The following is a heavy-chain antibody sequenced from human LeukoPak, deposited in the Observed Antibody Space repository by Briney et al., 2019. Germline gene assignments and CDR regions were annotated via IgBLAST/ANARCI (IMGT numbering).Heavy chain of an antibody. Sequence: GGSLRLSCAASGFSVISNYMSWVRQAPGKGLEWVSAMYSGGSTYYAGSVKGRFTISRDNSKNTLYLQMNSLRADDTAVYYCAREKTGYNSALDGMDVWGQGTTVTVSS. J-gene: IGHJ6*02. CDR3: AREKTGYNSALDGMDV. CDR2: MYSGGST. CDR1: GFSVISNY. D-gene: IGHD6-19*01. V-gene: IGHV3-66*01.